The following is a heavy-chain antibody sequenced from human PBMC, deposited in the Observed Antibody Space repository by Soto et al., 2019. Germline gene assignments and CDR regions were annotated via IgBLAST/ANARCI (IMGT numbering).Heavy chain of an antibody. Sequence: GESLKISCKGSGYSFTSYWIGWVRQMPGKGLEWMGIIYPGDSDTRYSPSFQGQVTISADKSISTAYLQWSSLKASDTAMYYCARPAPYCGGDCYSPAFDIWGQGTMVTVSS. CDR2: IYPGDSDT. D-gene: IGHD2-21*01. J-gene: IGHJ3*02. V-gene: IGHV5-51*01. CDR1: GYSFTSYW. CDR3: ARPAPYCGGDCYSPAFDI.